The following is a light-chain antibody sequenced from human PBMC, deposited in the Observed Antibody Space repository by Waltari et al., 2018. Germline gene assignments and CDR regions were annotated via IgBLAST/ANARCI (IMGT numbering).Light chain of an antibody. V-gene: IGKV2-30*02. CDR2: KVS. Sequence: VMTQSPLTLPITPGQPASISCMSSESFVHSDGYTYLSWYHQKPGHPPRLLIYKVSTRASGVPDRFTGSGAGTDFTLEISRVEAEDVGIYYCGQGSNVPWTFGQGTKVEIK. J-gene: IGKJ1*01. CDR3: GQGSNVPWT. CDR1: ESFVHSDGYTY.